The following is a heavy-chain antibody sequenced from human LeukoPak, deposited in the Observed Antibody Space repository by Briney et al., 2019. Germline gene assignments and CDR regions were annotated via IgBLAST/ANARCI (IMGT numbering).Heavy chain of an antibody. D-gene: IGHD1-1*01. V-gene: IGHV1-2*06. J-gene: IGHJ4*02. Sequence: ASVKVSCRASEYTFTGYYMHWVRQAPGQGLEWMGRINPNSGGTNYAQKFQDRVTMTRDTSISTAYMELNSLRSEDTAVYYCARTAPYAGSWNAKANSYYFDYWGQGSLVTVSS. CDR3: ARTAPYAGSWNAKANSYYFDY. CDR2: INPNSGGT. CDR1: EYTFTGYY.